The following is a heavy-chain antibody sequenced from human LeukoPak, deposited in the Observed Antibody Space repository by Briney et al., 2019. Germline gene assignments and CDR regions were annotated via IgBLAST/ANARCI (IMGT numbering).Heavy chain of an antibody. CDR1: GGSISSSSYY. CDR2: IYYSGST. CDR3: ARGFSSGYFGPTGFDY. D-gene: IGHD3-22*01. V-gene: IGHV4-39*07. J-gene: IGHJ4*02. Sequence: SETLSLTCTVSGGSISSSSYYWGWIRQPPGKGLEWIGSIYYSGSTYYNPSLKSRVTISVDTSKNQFSLKLSSVTAADTAVYYCARGFSSGYFGPTGFDYWGQGTLVTVSS.